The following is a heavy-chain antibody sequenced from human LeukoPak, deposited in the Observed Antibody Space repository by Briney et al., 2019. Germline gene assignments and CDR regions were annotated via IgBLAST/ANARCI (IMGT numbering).Heavy chain of an antibody. Sequence: GGSLRLSCAASGFTFNNYAMSWVRQAPGKGLEWVSTIHYISDATYYADSVKGRFTISRDNSKNTLYLQMNTLRAEDTAVYYCAKLIRELDVSYDYWGQGALVTVSS. V-gene: IGHV3-23*01. CDR3: AKLIRELDVSYDY. D-gene: IGHD1-7*01. J-gene: IGHJ4*02. CDR2: IHYISDAT. CDR1: GFTFNNYA.